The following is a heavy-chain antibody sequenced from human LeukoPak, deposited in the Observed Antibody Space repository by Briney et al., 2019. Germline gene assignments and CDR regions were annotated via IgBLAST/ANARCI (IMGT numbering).Heavy chain of an antibody. Sequence: ASVKVSCKASGGTFSSYAISWVRQAPGQGLEWMGGIIPIFGTANYAQKFQGRVTITADESTSTAYMELSSLRSEDTAVYYCARDSGNYYDSSGYYYFDDWGQGTLVTVSS. J-gene: IGHJ4*02. V-gene: IGHV1-69*13. CDR1: GGTFSSYA. CDR2: IIPIFGTA. CDR3: ARDSGNYYDSSGYYYFDD. D-gene: IGHD3-22*01.